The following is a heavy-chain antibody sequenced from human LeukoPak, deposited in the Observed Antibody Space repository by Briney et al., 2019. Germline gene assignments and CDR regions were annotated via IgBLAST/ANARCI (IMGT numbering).Heavy chain of an antibody. CDR2: IYSGDTT. V-gene: IGHV3-66*01. D-gene: IGHD3-10*01. CDR1: GFTVSTNY. Sequence: GGSLRLSCAASGFTVSTNYMSWVRQAPGEGLEWGSVIYSGDTTCYADSVRGKFTISRDNSKNTLYLQMNSLRAKDTAVYYCASILRSSSGYYFDYWGQGTLVTVSS. CDR3: ASILRSSSGYYFDY. J-gene: IGHJ4*02.